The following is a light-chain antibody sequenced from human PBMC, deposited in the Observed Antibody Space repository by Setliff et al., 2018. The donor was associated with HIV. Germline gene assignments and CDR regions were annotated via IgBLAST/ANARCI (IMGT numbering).Light chain of an antibody. Sequence: QSVLTQPASVSGSPGQSITISCTGTSSDVGGYNYVAWYQQHPGKAPKLMIYEVNNRPSGVSNRFSGSKSGNTASLTISGLQAEDEADYYCSSYTTTNTGVFGGGTKVTVL. CDR3: SSYTTTNTGV. J-gene: IGLJ2*01. V-gene: IGLV2-14*01. CDR1: SSDVGGYNY. CDR2: EVN.